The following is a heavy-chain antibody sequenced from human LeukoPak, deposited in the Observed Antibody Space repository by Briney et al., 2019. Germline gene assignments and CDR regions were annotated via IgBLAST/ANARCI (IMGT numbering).Heavy chain of an antibody. V-gene: IGHV3-23*01. CDR3: AKDVKSDGVWDIDH. J-gene: IGHJ4*02. CDR2: IYGSGGGQT. CDR1: GFTFRDYT. D-gene: IGHD4-17*01. Sequence: GGSLRLSCAASGFTFRDYTMNWVRQAPGKGLEWVSGIYGSGGGQTFYAASVRGRFIISRADSRNLVFLHMDRLRVEDTGLYYCAKDVKSDGVWDIDHWGQGTVVTVSS.